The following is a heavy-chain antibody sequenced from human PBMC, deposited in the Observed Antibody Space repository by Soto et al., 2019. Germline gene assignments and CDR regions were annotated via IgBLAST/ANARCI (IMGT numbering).Heavy chain of an antibody. V-gene: IGHV1-18*01. CDR2: ISAYNGNT. CDR1: GYTFTSYG. D-gene: IGHD2-15*01. CDR3: ASSIPFKYCSGGSCSLLPYYYYGMYV. J-gene: IGHJ6*02. Sequence: QVQLVQSGAEVKKPGASVKVSCKASGYTFTSYGISWVRQAPGQGLEWMGWISAYNGNTKYAQKLQGRVTMTTDTSTSTAYMEPRSLRSDDTAVYYCASSIPFKYCSGGSCSLLPYYYYGMYVWGQGTTVTVSS.